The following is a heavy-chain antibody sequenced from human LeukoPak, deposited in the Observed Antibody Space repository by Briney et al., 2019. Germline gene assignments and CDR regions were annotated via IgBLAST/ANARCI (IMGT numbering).Heavy chain of an antibody. CDR1: GFTFSSYA. V-gene: IGHV3-23*01. J-gene: IGHJ4*02. CDR3: ARDGGDYYDSSGYYFYDY. D-gene: IGHD3-22*01. CDR2: ISGSGGST. Sequence: GGSLRLSCAASGFTFSSYAMSWVRQAPGKGLEWVSAISGSGGSTYYADSVKGRFTISRDNSKNTLYLQMNSLRAEDTAVYYCARDGGDYYDSSGYYFYDYWGQGTLVTVSS.